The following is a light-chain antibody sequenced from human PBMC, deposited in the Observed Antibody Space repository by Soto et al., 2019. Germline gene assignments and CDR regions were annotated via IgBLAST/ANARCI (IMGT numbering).Light chain of an antibody. Sequence: EMVLTQSPGTLSLSPGERATLSCRASQSVSSSYLAWYQQKPGQAPRLLIYGASSRATGIPDRFSGSGSGTDFTFTISRLEPEDFAVYYCQQYGSSPRTFGQGTKVDIK. CDR2: GAS. CDR3: QQYGSSPRT. V-gene: IGKV3-20*01. CDR1: QSVSSSY. J-gene: IGKJ1*01.